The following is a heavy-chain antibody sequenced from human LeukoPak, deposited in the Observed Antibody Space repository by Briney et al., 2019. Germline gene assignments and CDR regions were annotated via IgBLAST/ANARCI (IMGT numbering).Heavy chain of an antibody. Sequence: SETLSLTCTVSGASVSGASYWSWIRQPPGKGVEWIAHIYNGVNTNYNPSLKSRVTISVDTSKNQFSLRLNSVTAADTAVYYCARSRAFNSGAFDPWGQGSLVTVSS. CDR2: IYNGVNT. V-gene: IGHV4-61*01. J-gene: IGHJ5*02. CDR3: ARSRAFNSGAFDP. CDR1: GASVSGASY. D-gene: IGHD1-26*01.